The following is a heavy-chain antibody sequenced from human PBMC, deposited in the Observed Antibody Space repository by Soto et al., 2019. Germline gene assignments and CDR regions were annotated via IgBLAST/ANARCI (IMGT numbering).Heavy chain of an antibody. D-gene: IGHD3-3*01. CDR1: GFTFSSYG. CDR2: ISYDGSNK. Sequence: GGSLRLSCAASGFTFSSYGMHWVRQAPGKGLEWVAVISYDGSNKYYADSVKGRFTISRDNSKNTLYLQMNSLRAEDTAVYYCAKSFARGGVRVLRFLEWLSPLDYWGQGTLVTVSS. J-gene: IGHJ4*02. V-gene: IGHV3-30*18. CDR3: AKSFARGGVRVLRFLEWLSPLDY.